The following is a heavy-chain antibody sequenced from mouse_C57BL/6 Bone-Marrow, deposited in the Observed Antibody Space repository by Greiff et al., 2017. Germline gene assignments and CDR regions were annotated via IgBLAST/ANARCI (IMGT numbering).Heavy chain of an antibody. J-gene: IGHJ4*01. CDR1: GYTFTSYW. Sequence: VQLQQPGAELVKPGASVKLSCKASGYTFTSYWMHWVKQRPGRGLEWICRIDPNSGGTKYNEKLKSKATLTVDKPSSTAYMQLSSLTSEDAAVYYCAYYGSQTPYAMDYWGQGTSVTVSS. CDR2: IDPNSGGT. CDR3: AYYGSQTPYAMDY. V-gene: IGHV1-72*01. D-gene: IGHD1-1*01.